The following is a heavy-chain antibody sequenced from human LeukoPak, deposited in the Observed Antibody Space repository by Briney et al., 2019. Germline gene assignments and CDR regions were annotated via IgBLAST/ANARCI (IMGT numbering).Heavy chain of an antibody. CDR3: ARAPSVYSYDHPYYFGS. CDR2: IGSSGGTI. CDR1: GFTFSDYY. V-gene: IGHV3-11*04. D-gene: IGHD5-18*01. J-gene: IGHJ4*02. Sequence: GGSLRLSCSAAGFTFSDYYMSWVRQAPGKGLGWVSYIGSSGGTIYYADSVKGRFTISRDNAKNSLYLQMNTPRAEDTAVYYCARAPSVYSYDHPYYFGSWGQGTLVTVSS.